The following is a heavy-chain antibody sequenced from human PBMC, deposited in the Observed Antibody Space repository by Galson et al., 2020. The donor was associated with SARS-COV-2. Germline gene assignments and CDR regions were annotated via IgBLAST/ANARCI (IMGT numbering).Heavy chain of an antibody. V-gene: IGHV3-23*01. D-gene: IGHD3-3*01. CDR2: ISGSGGST. CDR3: AKGETNYDFPYYYYYYMDV. J-gene: IGHJ6*03. CDR1: GFTFSSYA. Sequence: GGSLRLSCAASGFTFSSYAMSWVRQAPGKGLEWVSAISGSGGSTYYADSVKGRFTISRDNSKNTLYLQMNSLRAEDTAVYYCAKGETNYDFPYYYYYYMDVWGKGTTVTVSS.